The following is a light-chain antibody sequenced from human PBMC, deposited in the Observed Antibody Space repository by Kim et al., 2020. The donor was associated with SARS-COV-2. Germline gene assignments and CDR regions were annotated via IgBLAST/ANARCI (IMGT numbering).Light chain of an antibody. CDR1: QSVSSY. Sequence: PGERAALSCRASQSVSSYLAWYQQKPGQAPRLLIYDASNRATGIPARFSGSGSGTDFTLTISSLEPEDFAVYYCQQRSNWPPALTFGGGTKVDIK. CDR3: QQRSNWPPALT. CDR2: DAS. V-gene: IGKV3-11*01. J-gene: IGKJ4*01.